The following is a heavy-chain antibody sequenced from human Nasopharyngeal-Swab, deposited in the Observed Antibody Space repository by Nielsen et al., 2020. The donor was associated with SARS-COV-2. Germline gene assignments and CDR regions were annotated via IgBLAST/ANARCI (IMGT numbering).Heavy chain of an antibody. V-gene: IGHV4-39*07. D-gene: IGHD2-15*01. Sequence: SETLSLTCTVSGGSISSSSYYWGWIRQPPGKELEWIGSIYYSGSTYYNPSLKSRVTISVDTSKNQFSLKLSSVTAADTAVYYCARPQVAATPALGFQHWGQGTLVTVSS. CDR2: IYYSGST. CDR1: GGSISSSSYY. J-gene: IGHJ1*01. CDR3: ARPQVAATPALGFQH.